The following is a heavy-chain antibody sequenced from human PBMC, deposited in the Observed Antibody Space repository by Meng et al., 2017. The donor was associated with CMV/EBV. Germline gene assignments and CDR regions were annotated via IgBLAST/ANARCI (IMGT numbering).Heavy chain of an antibody. CDR2: IGRSRSNI. D-gene: IGHD1-20*01. CDR3: ASRPYNWNYFDY. CDR1: GFTFSSYS. Sequence: AAPGFTFSSYSMNWVQQARGKGLAWVSCIGRSRSNIYYADSVKGRFTICRDNARNSLYLQMNSLRAEDAAVYYCASRPYNWNYFDYWGQGTLVTVSS. V-gene: IGHV3-21*01. J-gene: IGHJ4*02.